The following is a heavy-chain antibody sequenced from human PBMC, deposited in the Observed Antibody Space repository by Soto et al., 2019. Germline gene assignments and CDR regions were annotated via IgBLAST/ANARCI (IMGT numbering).Heavy chain of an antibody. Sequence: QVQLLQSGAEVRKPGSSVKVSCKASGGTFSSFAISWVRQAPGQGLEWMGGIIPIFATTSYAQKFQGRVTIPADASTSTASMELGSLRSAATAVSYCARVRDVVVAPDYGMDVWGPGTGVTVSS. CDR1: GGTFSSFA. V-gene: IGHV1-69*01. CDR3: ARVRDVVVAPDYGMDV. J-gene: IGHJ6*02. CDR2: IIPIFATT. D-gene: IGHD2-21*01.